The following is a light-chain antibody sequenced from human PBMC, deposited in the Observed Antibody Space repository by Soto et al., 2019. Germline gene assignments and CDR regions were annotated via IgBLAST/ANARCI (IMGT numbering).Light chain of an antibody. CDR2: GNS. CDR1: SSNIGAGYD. V-gene: IGLV1-40*01. J-gene: IGLJ1*01. Sequence: SVLTKLVSVSGAQGRSVTISCTGSSSNIGAGYDVHWYQQLPGTAPKLLIYGNSNRPSGVPDRFSGSKSGTSASLAITGLQAEDEADYYCQSYDSSRRGSRVSGTGTKVTVL. CDR3: QSYDSSRRGSRV.